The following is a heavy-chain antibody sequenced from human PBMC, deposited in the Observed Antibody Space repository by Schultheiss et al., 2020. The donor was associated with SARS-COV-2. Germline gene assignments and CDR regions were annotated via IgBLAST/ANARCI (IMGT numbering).Heavy chain of an antibody. CDR3: ARLHGEYFDY. J-gene: IGHJ4*02. CDR2: IWYDGSNK. CDR1: GFTFDDYA. Sequence: GGSLRLSCAASGFTFDDYAMHWVRQAPGKGLEWVAVIWYDGSNKYYADSVKGRFTISRDNSKNTLYLQMNSLRAEDTAVYYCARLHGEYFDYWGQGTLVTVSS. V-gene: IGHV3-33*08. D-gene: IGHD4-17*01.